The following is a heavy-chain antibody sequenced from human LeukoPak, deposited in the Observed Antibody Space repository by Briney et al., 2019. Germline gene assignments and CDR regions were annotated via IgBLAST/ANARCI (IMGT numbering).Heavy chain of an antibody. CDR3: ARRYCSSTSCYNYYGMDV. Sequence: PGGSLRLSCAASGFTFSSYSMNWVRQAPGKGLEWVSSISSSSSYIYYADSVKGRFTISRDNAKNSLYLQMNSLRAEDTAVYYCARRYCSSTSCYNYYGMDVWGQGTTVTVSS. J-gene: IGHJ6*02. D-gene: IGHD2-2*02. V-gene: IGHV3-21*01. CDR2: ISSSSSYI. CDR1: GFTFSSYS.